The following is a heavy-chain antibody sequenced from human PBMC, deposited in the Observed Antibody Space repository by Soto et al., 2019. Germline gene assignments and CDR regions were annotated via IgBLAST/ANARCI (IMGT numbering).Heavy chain of an antibody. CDR2: IHPSGGGS. V-gene: IGHV1-46*02. D-gene: IGHD2-21*02. CDR1: GYPFNTYY. CDR3: ARGGHIAVVTDSFDS. Sequence: ASVKVSCKSSGYPFNTYYLHWVRQAPGQGLEWMGIIHPSGGGSTYAQKFLGRVTMTMDSSTSTVFMELTSLRSADTAVYYFARGGHIAVVTDSFDSWGQGTLVTVSS. J-gene: IGHJ4*02.